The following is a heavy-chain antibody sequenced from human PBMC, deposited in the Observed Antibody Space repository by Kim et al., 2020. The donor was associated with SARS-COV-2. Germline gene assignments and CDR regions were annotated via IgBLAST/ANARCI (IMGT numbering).Heavy chain of an antibody. CDR3: ARGNVELRYFDWLDY. Sequence: SETLSLTCAVYGGSFSGYYWSWIRQPPGKGLEWIGEINHSGSTNYNPSLKSRVTISVDTSKNQFSLKLSSVTAADTAVYYCARGNVELRYFDWLDYWGQG. CDR1: GGSFSGYY. CDR2: INHSGST. J-gene: IGHJ4*02. D-gene: IGHD3-9*01. V-gene: IGHV4-34*01.